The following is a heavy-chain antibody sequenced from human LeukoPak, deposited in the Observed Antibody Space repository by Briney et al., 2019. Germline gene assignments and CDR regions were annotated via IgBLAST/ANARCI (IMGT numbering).Heavy chain of an antibody. CDR1: GFKFSSYS. Sequence: GGSLRLSCAASGFKFSSYSMNWVRQAPGKGLEWVSSISTSSIYMYYAESVKGRFTISRDNAKNSLYLQMNSLRAEDTALYYCARDRNDYGDSLDYWGQGTLVTVSS. J-gene: IGHJ4*02. D-gene: IGHD4-17*01. CDR2: ISTSSIYM. V-gene: IGHV3-21*04. CDR3: ARDRNDYGDSLDY.